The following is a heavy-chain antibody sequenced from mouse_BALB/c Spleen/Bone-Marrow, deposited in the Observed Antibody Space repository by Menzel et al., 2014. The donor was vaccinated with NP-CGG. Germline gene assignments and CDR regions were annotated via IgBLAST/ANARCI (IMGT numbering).Heavy chain of an antibody. D-gene: IGHD2-3*01. CDR3: ARWLLNYYAMDY. V-gene: IGHV14-3*02. Sequence: EVQLVESGAELVKPGASVKLSCTASGFNIKDTYMHWVKQRPEQGLEWIGRIDPAHGNTKYDPKFQGKATITADTSSNTAYLQLSSLTSEDTAVYYCARWLLNYYAMDYWGQGTSVTVSS. CDR1: GFNIKDTY. CDR2: IDPAHGNT. J-gene: IGHJ4*01.